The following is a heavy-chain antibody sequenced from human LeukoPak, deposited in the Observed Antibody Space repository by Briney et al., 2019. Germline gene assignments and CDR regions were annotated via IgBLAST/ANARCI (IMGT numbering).Heavy chain of an antibody. D-gene: IGHD5-12*01. Sequence: PSETLSLTCTVSGGSISSYYWSWIRQPPGKGLEWIGYIYYSGSTNYNPSLKSRVTISVDTSKNQFSLKLSSVTAADTAVYYCARSAGYDYGVFGYWGQGTLVTVSS. CDR2: IYYSGST. CDR3: ARSAGYDYGVFGY. V-gene: IGHV4-59*01. CDR1: GGSISSYY. J-gene: IGHJ4*02.